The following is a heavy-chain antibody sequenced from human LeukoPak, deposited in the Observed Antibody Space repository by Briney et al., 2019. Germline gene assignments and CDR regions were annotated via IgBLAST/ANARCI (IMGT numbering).Heavy chain of an antibody. CDR3: AAGYLSVVAAPDAFDI. J-gene: IGHJ3*02. D-gene: IGHD2-15*01. Sequence: ASVKVSCKASGFTFTSSAVQWVRQARGQRLEWIGWIVVGSGNTNYAQKFQERVTITRDMSTSTAYMELSSLRSEDTAVYYCAAGYLSVVAAPDAFDIWGQGTMVTVSS. CDR2: IVVGSGNT. V-gene: IGHV1-58*01. CDR1: GFTFTSSA.